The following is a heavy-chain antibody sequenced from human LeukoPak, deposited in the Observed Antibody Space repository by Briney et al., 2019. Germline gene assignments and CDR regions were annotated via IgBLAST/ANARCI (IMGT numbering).Heavy chain of an antibody. CDR2: INPSGGST. Sequence: GASVKVSCKASGYTFTSYYMHWVRQAPGQGLEWMGIINPSGGSTSYAQKFQGRVTMTRDTSTSTVYMELSSLRSEDTAVYYCARRFGLRLGELSSPRPYNWFDPWGQGTLVTVS. CDR1: GYTFTSYY. J-gene: IGHJ5*02. V-gene: IGHV1-46*01. CDR3: ARRFGLRLGELSSPRPYNWFDP. D-gene: IGHD3-16*02.